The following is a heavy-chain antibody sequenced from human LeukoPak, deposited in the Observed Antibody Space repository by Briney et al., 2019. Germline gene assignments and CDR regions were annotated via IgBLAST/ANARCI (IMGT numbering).Heavy chain of an antibody. J-gene: IGHJ6*02. CDR1: GYTFTSYD. Sequence: SVKVSCKASGYTFTSYDINWVRQAPGQGLEWMGGIIPIFGTANYAQKFQGRVTITADESTSTAYMELSSLRSEDTAVYYCARGLRYYYGMDVWGQGTTVTVSS. CDR2: IIPIFGTA. CDR3: ARGLRYYYGMDV. V-gene: IGHV1-69*13.